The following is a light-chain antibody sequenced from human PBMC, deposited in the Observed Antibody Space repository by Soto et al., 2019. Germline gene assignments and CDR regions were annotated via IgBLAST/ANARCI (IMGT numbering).Light chain of an antibody. Sequence: DSVLTQLPDTLSLSKGERATLSCRAVQSVSSSSLAWYQQRRGQAPRLLIHGASSRATGIPDRFSGSGSGTDFTLTISSLQSEDFAVYYCQQCNTWPPETFGQGTKADIK. CDR3: QQCNTWPPET. J-gene: IGKJ1*01. CDR2: GAS. V-gene: IGKV3-20*01. CDR1: QSVSSSS.